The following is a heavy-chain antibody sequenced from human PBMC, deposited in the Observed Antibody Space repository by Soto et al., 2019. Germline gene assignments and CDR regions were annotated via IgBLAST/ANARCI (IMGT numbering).Heavy chain of an antibody. V-gene: IGHV3-23*01. J-gene: IGHJ4*02. CDR2: VSGSGSSR. D-gene: IGHD3-3*01. CDR3: AKDEEFLEWLFGFDY. CDR1: GFTFVNYA. Sequence: GGSLSLSCAASGFTFVNYAMSWVRQAPGQGLEWVSAVSGSGSSRYYADSVKGRFTISRDNSKDTLFLQMTSLRAEDTAVYYCAKDEEFLEWLFGFDYWGQGTLVTVSS.